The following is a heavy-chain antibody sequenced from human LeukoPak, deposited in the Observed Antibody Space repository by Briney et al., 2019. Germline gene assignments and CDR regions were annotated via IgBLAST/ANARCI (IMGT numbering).Heavy chain of an antibody. CDR2: IYYSGST. V-gene: IGHV4-31*03. CDR3: ARDYYDSSGRTWGFDY. D-gene: IGHD3-22*01. J-gene: IGHJ4*02. CDR1: GGSISSGGYY. Sequence: SETLSLTCTVSGGSISSGGYYWSWIRQHPGKGLEWIGYIYYSGSTYYKPSLKSRVTISVDTSKNQFSLKLSSVTAADTAVYYCARDYYDSSGRTWGFDYWGQGTLVTVSS.